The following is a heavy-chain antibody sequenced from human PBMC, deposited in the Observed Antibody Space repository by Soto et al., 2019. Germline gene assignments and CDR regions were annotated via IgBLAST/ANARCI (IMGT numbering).Heavy chain of an antibody. Sequence: PGGSLRLSCEVSGFTFSMYSMSWVRQSPGKGLEWVAKIPQDGVDGHYADSVKGRFTISRDNGKNSIFLQLYDLRAEDTTVYYCARDHPILPAPDFLYRSDDWDRGATVAVSS. V-gene: IGHV3-7*03. CDR3: ARDHPILPAPDFLYRSDD. CDR2: IPQDGVDG. CDR1: GFTFSMYS. J-gene: IGHJ6*02. D-gene: IGHD3-16*01.